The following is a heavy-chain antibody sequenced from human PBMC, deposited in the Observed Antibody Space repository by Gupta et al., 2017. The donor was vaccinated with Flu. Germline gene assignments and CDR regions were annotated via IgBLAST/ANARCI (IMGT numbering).Heavy chain of an antibody. Sequence: WSDAMSWVHRTPGKGVEWVSTISGTDDSTYYADAVQGRFTSARDNSKNTLYHQMNRLTAENAAVYYCTKQNRTGENWFDPWGQGTLVIVSS. CDR1: WSDA. CDR2: ISGTDDST. V-gene: IGHV3-23*01. D-gene: IGHD7-27*01. J-gene: IGHJ5*02. CDR3: TKQNRTGENWFDP.